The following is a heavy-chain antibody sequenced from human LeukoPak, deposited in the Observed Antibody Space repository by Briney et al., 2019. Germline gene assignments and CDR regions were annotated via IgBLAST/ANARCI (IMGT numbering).Heavy chain of an antibody. D-gene: IGHD5-18*01. V-gene: IGHV1-69*01. Sequence: ASVKVSCKASGGTFSSYAISWVRQAPGQGLEWMGGIIPIFGTANYAQKFQGRVTITADESTSTAYMELSSLRSEDTAVYYCARDGSYGSYYYYGMVVWGQGTTVTVSS. J-gene: IGHJ6*02. CDR2: IIPIFGTA. CDR3: ARDGSYGSYYYYGMVV. CDR1: GGTFSSYA.